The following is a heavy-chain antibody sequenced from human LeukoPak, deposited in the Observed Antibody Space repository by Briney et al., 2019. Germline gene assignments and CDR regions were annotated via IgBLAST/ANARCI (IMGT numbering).Heavy chain of an antibody. CDR3: ARDYQPYDYDSRGPFDY. D-gene: IGHD3-22*01. J-gene: IGHJ4*02. Sequence: ASVKVSCKASGYSFTSYGVSWERHAPGQGLEWLGWISPYNGNTHYAETFQGRFTMTTETSTSTVYMELRSLGSDDTALYYCARDYQPYDYDSRGPFDYWGQGT. CDR1: GYSFTSYG. CDR2: ISPYNGNT. V-gene: IGHV1-18*04.